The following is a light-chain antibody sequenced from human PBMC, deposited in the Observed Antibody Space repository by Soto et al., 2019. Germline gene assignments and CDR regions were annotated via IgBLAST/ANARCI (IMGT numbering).Light chain of an antibody. V-gene: IGLV2-14*03. CDR2: DVS. CDR3: SSYTVSSANV. Sequence: QSALTQPASVSGSPGQSITLSCTGSSSDVGGFNHVSWYQQHPGKAPKLMIFDVSNRPSGVSNRFSGSKSGNTASLTISGLQAEDEADYHCSSYTVSSANVFGTGTKLTVL. CDR1: SSDVGGFNH. J-gene: IGLJ1*01.